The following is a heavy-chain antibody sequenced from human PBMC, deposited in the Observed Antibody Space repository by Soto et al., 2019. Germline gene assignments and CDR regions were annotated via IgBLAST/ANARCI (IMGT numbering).Heavy chain of an antibody. CDR3: ARGRAAAGTKPFDY. V-gene: IGHV4-4*02. CDR2: IHHSGST. Sequence: PSESLSLSCAVSGGSISSTNWWTCVRQPPGKGLEWIGEIHHSGSTNYNPSLKSRVIISVDKSKNQFSLRLSSVTAADTAVYYCARGRAAAGTKPFDYWGQGKLVTVSS. J-gene: IGHJ4*02. D-gene: IGHD6-13*01. CDR1: GGSISSTNW.